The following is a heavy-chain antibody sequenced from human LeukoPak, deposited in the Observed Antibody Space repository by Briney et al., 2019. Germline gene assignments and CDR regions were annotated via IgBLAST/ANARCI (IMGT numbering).Heavy chain of an antibody. D-gene: IGHD3-3*01. Sequence: GGSLRLSCAASGFTFSSSAMSWVRQAPGKGLEWVAIISYDGTKQFYADSVKGRFTISRDDSRNTLYLQMNSLRPEDTAVYYCTRDANDFSPRYYFDYWGQGTLVTVSS. CDR2: ISYDGTKQ. J-gene: IGHJ4*02. CDR1: GFTFSSSA. V-gene: IGHV3-30*03. CDR3: TRDANDFSPRYYFDY.